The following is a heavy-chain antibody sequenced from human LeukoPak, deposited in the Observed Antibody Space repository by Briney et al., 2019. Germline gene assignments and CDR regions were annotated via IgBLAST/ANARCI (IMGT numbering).Heavy chain of an antibody. J-gene: IGHJ3*02. CDR3: ARGQPIEARPNDAFDI. D-gene: IGHD6-6*01. Sequence: SETLSLTCTVSGGSISRYYWSWIRQPAEKGLEWIGRIYTSGSTNYNPSLKSRVTMSVDTSKNQFSLKLSSVTAADTAVYYCARGQPIEARPNDAFDIWGQGTMVTVSS. CDR2: IYTSGST. CDR1: GGSISRYY. V-gene: IGHV4-4*07.